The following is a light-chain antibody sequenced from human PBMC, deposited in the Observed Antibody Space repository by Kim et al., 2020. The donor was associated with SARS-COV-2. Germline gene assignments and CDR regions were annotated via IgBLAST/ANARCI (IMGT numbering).Light chain of an antibody. CDR2: YDS. V-gene: IGLV3-21*04. CDR3: QVWDSSSDNPV. J-gene: IGLJ3*02. CDR1: NIGSKS. Sequence: SYELTQPPSVSVAPGKTARITCGGNNIGSKSVHWYQQKPGQAPVLVIYYDSDRPSGLPERFSGSNSGNTATLTISRVEAGDEADYYCQVWDSSSDNPVFG.